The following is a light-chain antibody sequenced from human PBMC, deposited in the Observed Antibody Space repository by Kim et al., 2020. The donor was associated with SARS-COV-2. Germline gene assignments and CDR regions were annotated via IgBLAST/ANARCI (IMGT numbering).Light chain of an antibody. Sequence: GARATLSCRASQSVSSTYLAWYQQTPGQAPRLLIYVAAMRAAGIPDRFSGSGSGTDFTLTIGSLAPEDFAIYYCQQRGSWTPALTFGGGTKVDIK. V-gene: IGKV3D-20*02. CDR1: QSVSSTY. CDR3: QQRGSWTPALT. J-gene: IGKJ4*01. CDR2: VAA.